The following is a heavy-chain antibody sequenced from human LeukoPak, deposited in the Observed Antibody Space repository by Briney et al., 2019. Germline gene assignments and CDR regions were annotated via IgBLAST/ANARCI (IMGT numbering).Heavy chain of an antibody. Sequence: GASVKVSCKASGFTFTSSAVQWVRQARGQRLEWIGWIVVGSGNTNYAQKFQERVTITRDMSTSTAYMELSSLRSEDTAVYYCARGPPDILTGYSSFDYWGQGTLVTVSS. J-gene: IGHJ4*02. D-gene: IGHD3-9*01. CDR1: GFTFTSSA. CDR3: ARGPPDILTGYSSFDY. V-gene: IGHV1-58*01. CDR2: IVVGSGNT.